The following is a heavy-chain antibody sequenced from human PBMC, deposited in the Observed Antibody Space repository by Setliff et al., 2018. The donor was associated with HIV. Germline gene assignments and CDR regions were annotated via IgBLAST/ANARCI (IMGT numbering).Heavy chain of an antibody. J-gene: IGHJ4*02. Sequence: PSETLSLSCVASGFTFSRNVINWVRQAPGQGLEWIGTVCYSGGTYYNPSLMGRVTISIDTSKNQFSLNLSSVAAADTAVYYCARHFYGYYGSNGLPIQYWGQGTLVTVSS. V-gene: IGHV4-39*01. CDR2: VCYSGGT. CDR1: GFTFSRNVIN. CDR3: ARHFYGYYGSNGLPIQY. D-gene: IGHD3-22*01.